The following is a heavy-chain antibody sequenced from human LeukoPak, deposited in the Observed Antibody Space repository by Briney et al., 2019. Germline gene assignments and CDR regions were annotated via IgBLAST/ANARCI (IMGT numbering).Heavy chain of an antibody. Sequence: GGSLRLSCAASGFTFNTYGMHWVRQAPGKGLEWIAVVWSDGSNRFYADSVEGRFTISRDNSKNTLYLQMNSLRAEDTAVYYCARHTVEGWLQLPASRYYFDYWGQGTLVTVSS. V-gene: IGHV3-33*01. CDR1: GFTFNTYG. D-gene: IGHD5-24*01. CDR2: VWSDGSNR. J-gene: IGHJ4*02. CDR3: ARHTVEGWLQLPASRYYFDY.